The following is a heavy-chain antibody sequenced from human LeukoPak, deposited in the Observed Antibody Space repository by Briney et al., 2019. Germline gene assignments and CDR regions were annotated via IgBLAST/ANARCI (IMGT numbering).Heavy chain of an antibody. D-gene: IGHD3/OR15-3a*01. CDR2: IDPENGET. Sequence: VSVKVSCKVYGYTLTELSMHWVRQAPGKGLEWMGGIDPENGETVYAQKFQGRVNMTEDTSTDTAYMELSSLRSDDTAVYYCTASPRSSRELDFWGQGTLVTVSS. CDR1: GYTLTELS. V-gene: IGHV1-24*01. CDR3: TASPRSSRELDF. J-gene: IGHJ4*02.